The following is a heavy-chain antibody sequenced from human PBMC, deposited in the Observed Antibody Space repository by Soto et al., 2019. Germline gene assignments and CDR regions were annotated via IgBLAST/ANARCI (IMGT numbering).Heavy chain of an antibody. CDR2: ISGNGGST. CDR1: GFTFSSYA. CDR3: ARRTPGWYFDL. Sequence: EVQLVESGGGLVQPGGSLRLSCAASGFTFSSYAMHWVRQAPGKGLEYVSAISGNGGSTYYANSVKGRFTISRDKSKNTVYLQRGSLRAEDMAVYYCARRTPGWYFDLWGRGTLVTFSS. J-gene: IGHJ2*01. V-gene: IGHV3-64*01.